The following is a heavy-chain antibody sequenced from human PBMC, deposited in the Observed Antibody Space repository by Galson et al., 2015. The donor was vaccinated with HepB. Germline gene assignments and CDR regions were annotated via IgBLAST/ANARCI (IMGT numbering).Heavy chain of an antibody. D-gene: IGHD6-19*01. Sequence: SLRLSCAASGFTFSSYAMSWVRQAPGKGLEWVSAISGSGGSTYCADSVKGRFTISRDNSKNTLYLQMNSLRAEDTAVYYCAKTADSVWLVRSRVPYYYGMDVWGQGTTVTVSS. V-gene: IGHV3-23*01. CDR2: ISGSGGST. J-gene: IGHJ6*02. CDR3: AKTADSVWLVRSRVPYYYGMDV. CDR1: GFTFSSYA.